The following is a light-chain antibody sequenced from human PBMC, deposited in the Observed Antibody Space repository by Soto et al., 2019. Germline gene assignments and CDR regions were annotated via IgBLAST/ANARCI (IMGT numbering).Light chain of an antibody. V-gene: IGLV2-14*01. CDR1: STDVGGYNF. J-gene: IGLJ1*01. CDR3: SSYTSTGTPV. Sequence: QSALTQPASVSGSPGQSITISCTGTSTDVGGYNFVSWYQQHPDKAPKLLIYAVTNRPSGVSNRFSGSKSGNTASLTISGLQAEDEADYYCSSYTSTGTPVFGTGTKVTVL. CDR2: AVT.